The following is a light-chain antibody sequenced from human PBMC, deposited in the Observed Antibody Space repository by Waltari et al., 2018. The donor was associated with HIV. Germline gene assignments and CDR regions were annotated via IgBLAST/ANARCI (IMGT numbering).Light chain of an antibody. CDR1: TSNIGNNY. Sequence: QSVLTQPPSASGTPGQTVTSSCSGSTSNIGNNYVYWDQQFSGMPPKLLICRNDQRPSGVPVRYSGCKSGTPASLAVSGLRSEDDADYFCSSADDSLSQYVFGGGTRLTV. CDR2: RND. CDR3: SSADDSLSQYV. V-gene: IGLV1-47*01. J-gene: IGLJ6*01.